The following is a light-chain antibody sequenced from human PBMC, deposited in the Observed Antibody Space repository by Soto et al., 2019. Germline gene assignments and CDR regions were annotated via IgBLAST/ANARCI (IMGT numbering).Light chain of an antibody. Sequence: QSVLTQPASLSGSPGQSITLSRTGNSSDVGGYNYVSWYQQHPGKAPKLMIYDVSNRPSGVSNRFSGSKSGNTASLTISGLQAEDEADYYCSSYTSSSTRVFGTGTKVTVL. CDR1: SSDVGGYNY. CDR3: SSYTSSSTRV. CDR2: DVS. J-gene: IGLJ1*01. V-gene: IGLV2-14*01.